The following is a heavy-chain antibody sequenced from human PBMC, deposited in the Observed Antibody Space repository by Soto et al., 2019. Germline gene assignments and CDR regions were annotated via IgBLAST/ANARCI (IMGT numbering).Heavy chain of an antibody. CDR2: IYPGESDT. J-gene: IGHJ5*02. V-gene: IGHV5-51*01. CDR3: ARLSPPPHGGGSYYMWFDP. D-gene: IGHD1-26*01. Sequence: GGDLKIYCKGSGYSFTSYWIGWVRQMPGKGMGGMGIIYPGESDTRYSPSFQGQVTISADKSISTAYLQCSSLKASDTAMYYCARLSPPPHGGGSYYMWFDPWGQGTLVTVSS. CDR1: GYSFTSYW.